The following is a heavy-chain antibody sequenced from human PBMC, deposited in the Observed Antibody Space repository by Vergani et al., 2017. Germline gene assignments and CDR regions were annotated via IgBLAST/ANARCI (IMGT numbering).Heavy chain of an antibody. Sequence: QVQLVESGGGVVQPGRSLRLSCAASGFTFSSYAMHWVRQAPGKGLEWVAVISYDGSNKYYADSVKGRFTISRDNSKNTLYLQMNSLRAEDTAVYYCAGGASSNYVSSLDYWGRGTLVTVSS. CDR2: ISYDGSNK. CDR3: AGGASSNYVSSLDY. CDR1: GFTFSSYA. V-gene: IGHV3-30-3*01. D-gene: IGHD4-11*01. J-gene: IGHJ4*02.